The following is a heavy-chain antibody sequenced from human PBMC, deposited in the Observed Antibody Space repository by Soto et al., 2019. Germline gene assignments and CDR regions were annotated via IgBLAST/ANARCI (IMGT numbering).Heavy chain of an antibody. V-gene: IGHV1-18*01. CDR1: GYTFTSYG. Sequence: ASVKVSCKASGYTFTSYGISWVRQAPGQGLEWMGWISAYNGNTNYTQKHQGRVTMTTDTSTSTAYMELRSLRSVVTAVYYCSRGTSIPASGDYWGQGTLVTVSS. CDR2: ISAYNGNT. J-gene: IGHJ4*01. CDR3: SRGTSIPASGDY. D-gene: IGHD6-6*01.